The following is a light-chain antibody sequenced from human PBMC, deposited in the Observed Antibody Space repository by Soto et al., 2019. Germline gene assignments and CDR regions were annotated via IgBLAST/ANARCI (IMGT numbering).Light chain of an antibody. J-gene: IGKJ5*01. CDR1: QSISSY. CDR2: AAS. CDR3: QQSYSTPYT. V-gene: IGKV1-39*01. Sequence: DIQMTQTRSSPSASVGDRVTITCLASQSISSYLNWYQQKPGKAPQLLIYAASNLQSGVPSRFSGSGSGTDFTLTISSLQPEDFATYYCQQSYSTPYTFGQGTRLEI.